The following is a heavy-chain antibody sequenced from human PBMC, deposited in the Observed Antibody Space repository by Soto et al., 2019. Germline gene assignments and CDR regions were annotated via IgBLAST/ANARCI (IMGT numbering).Heavy chain of an antibody. CDR2: IYWDNGK. V-gene: IGHV2-5*02. J-gene: IGHJ6*01. D-gene: IGHD4-4*01. CDR1: GFSLSTSGVG. CDR3: AHRLTKPKRYYYSYYDMDV. Sequence: QITLKESGPTLVKPTQTLTLTCTFSGFSLSTSGVGVGWIRQPPGKALEWLALIYWDNGKRYSPSLKSRLTITKDNSKHQVVPTMPNLDPVDKATYYCAHRLTKPKRYYYSYYDMDVWGQGTTVTVSS.